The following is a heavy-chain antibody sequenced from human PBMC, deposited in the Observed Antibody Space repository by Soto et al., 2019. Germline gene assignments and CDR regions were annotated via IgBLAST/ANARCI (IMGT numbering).Heavy chain of an antibody. V-gene: IGHV4-4*02. J-gene: IGHJ4*02. CDR1: GGSIITNHW. Sequence: QVQLQESGPGLVKPSGTLSLTCDVSGGSIITNHWWTWVRQAPGKGLAWIGEIFHRGSAHHNPSLTRRGTVSVDKSKNHISLNLTCVTAADPAVYFCAMKNCPTTVCYLFDIWCLGTLVTVSS. CDR3: AMKNCPTTVCYLFDI. CDR2: IFHRGSA. D-gene: IGHD1-26*01.